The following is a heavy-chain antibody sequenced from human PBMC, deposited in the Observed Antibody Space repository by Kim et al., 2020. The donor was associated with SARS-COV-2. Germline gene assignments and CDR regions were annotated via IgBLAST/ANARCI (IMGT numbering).Heavy chain of an antibody. J-gene: IGHJ6*04. D-gene: IGHD6-25*01. CDR1: GGSISSYY. CDR2: IYYSGST. Sequence: SETLSLTCTVSGGSISSYYWSWIRQPPGKGLEWIGYIYYSGSTNYNPSLKSRVTISVDTSKNQFSLKLSSVTAAATAVYYCATSANYYYGMDVWGEGTTVTVSS. V-gene: IGHV4-59*01. CDR3: ATSANYYYGMDV.